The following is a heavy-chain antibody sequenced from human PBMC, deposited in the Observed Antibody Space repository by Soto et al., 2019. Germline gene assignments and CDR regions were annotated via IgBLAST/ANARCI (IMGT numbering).Heavy chain of an antibody. Sequence: SVKVSCKASGGTFSSYAISWVRQAPGQGLEWMGGIIPIFGTANYAQKFQGRVTITADESTSTAYMELSSLRSEDTAVYYCARSVRPSTYYYDSSGYFDHWGQGTLVTLAS. CDR1: GGTFSSYA. CDR3: ARSVRPSTYYYDSSGYFDH. V-gene: IGHV1-69*13. D-gene: IGHD3-22*01. J-gene: IGHJ4*02. CDR2: IIPIFGTA.